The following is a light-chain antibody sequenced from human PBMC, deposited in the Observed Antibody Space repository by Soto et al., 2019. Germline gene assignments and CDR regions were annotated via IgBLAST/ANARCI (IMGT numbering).Light chain of an antibody. Sequence: DIQMTQSPSTLSASVGDRVTITCRASQSINDFLAWYQQKPGKAPKLLISKASILESGVPARFSGSGSGTEFTLTLSSLQPDDFAIYYCQQYNSYWTFGQGTKVEIK. CDR1: QSINDF. CDR2: KAS. J-gene: IGKJ1*01. V-gene: IGKV1-5*03. CDR3: QQYNSYWT.